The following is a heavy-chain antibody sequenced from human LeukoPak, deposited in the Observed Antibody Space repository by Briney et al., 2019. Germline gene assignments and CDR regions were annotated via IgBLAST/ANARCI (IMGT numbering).Heavy chain of an antibody. J-gene: IGHJ6*02. CDR3: AREDPQTTVPEGLDV. V-gene: IGHV4-59*01. CDR1: GVPIVSYP. D-gene: IGHD4-17*01. CDR2: NYYSGGT. Sequence: SETLSLTCTVSGVPIVSYPWTGLPQPPGKGLEWIRDNYYSGGTNSNPSLKSRVTISVDTSQNQFSLRLSSVTAADTAVYYCAREDPQTTVPEGLDVWGQGTTVTVSS.